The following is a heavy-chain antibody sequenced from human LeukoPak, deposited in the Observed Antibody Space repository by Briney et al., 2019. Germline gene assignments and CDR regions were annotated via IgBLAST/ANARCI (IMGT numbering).Heavy chain of an antibody. CDR2: FSATDGST. V-gene: IGHV3-23*01. Sequence: PGGSLRLSCAASGFSFSTYAMTWVRQAPGKGLEWVSAFSATDGSTQYAESVKGRFTISKDSTTNTLFLQINSLRAEDTAVYYCARCQIAAAGTGAFDVWGLGTMVTVSS. J-gene: IGHJ3*01. CDR3: ARCQIAAAGTGAFDV. D-gene: IGHD6-13*01. CDR1: GFSFSTYA.